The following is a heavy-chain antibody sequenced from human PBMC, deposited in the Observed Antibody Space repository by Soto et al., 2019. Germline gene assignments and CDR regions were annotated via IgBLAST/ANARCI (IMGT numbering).Heavy chain of an antibody. CDR3: ARDHLILPAHDFFYGSDV. CDR1: GFTFSMYS. Sequence: DVMLVESGGGLVQPGDSLRLSCEVSGFTFSMYSMSWVRQSPGKGLEWVAKIPQDGVDGHYADSVKGRFTISRDNGKNSLYLQLNNLRAEDTAVYYCARDHLILPAHDFFYGSDVWGRGATVTVSS. V-gene: IGHV3-7*03. J-gene: IGHJ6*02. D-gene: IGHD2-21*02. CDR2: IPQDGVDG.